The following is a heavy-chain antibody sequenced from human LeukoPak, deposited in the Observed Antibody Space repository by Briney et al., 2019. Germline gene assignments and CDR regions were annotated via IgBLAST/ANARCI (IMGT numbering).Heavy chain of an antibody. J-gene: IGHJ4*02. CDR1: GGSISTNTYY. V-gene: IGHV4-39*07. CDR3: ARVTYNVYQPFDY. D-gene: IGHD3-10*02. CDR2: IHHRGTT. Sequence: PSETLSLTCIVSGGSISTNTYYWGWIRLPPGKGLEWIGEIHHRGTTYYNPSLRSRVTISVDTSKNQFSLRLTFVTAADPAVYYCARVTYNVYQPFDYWGQGNLVTVS.